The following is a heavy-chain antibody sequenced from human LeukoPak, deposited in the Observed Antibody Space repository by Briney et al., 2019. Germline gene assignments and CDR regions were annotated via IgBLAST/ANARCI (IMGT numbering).Heavy chain of an antibody. CDR1: GGSFSGYY. CDR2: INHSGST. CDR3: ARLAGRYYGSGSYYPFDY. V-gene: IGHV4-34*01. D-gene: IGHD3-10*01. Sequence: SETLSLTCAVYGGSFSGYYWSWIRQPPGKGLEWIGEINHSGSTNYNPSLKSRVTISVDTSKNQFSLKLSSVTAADTAVYYCARLAGRYYGSGSYYPFDYWGQGTLVTVSS. J-gene: IGHJ4*02.